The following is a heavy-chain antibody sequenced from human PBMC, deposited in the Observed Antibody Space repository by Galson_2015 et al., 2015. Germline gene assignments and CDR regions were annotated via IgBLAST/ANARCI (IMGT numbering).Heavy chain of an antibody. CDR1: GFTVSSDY. Sequence: SLRLSCAASGFTVSSDYMSWVRQAPGKGLEWVSVIYSGGSIFYADSVKGRFTISRDSSKNTLDLQMNSLRVEDTAVYYCARSYSSSLYLDSWGRGTLVTVSS. CDR3: ARSYSSSLYLDS. J-gene: IGHJ4*02. V-gene: IGHV3-53*01. CDR2: IYSGGSI. D-gene: IGHD6-13*01.